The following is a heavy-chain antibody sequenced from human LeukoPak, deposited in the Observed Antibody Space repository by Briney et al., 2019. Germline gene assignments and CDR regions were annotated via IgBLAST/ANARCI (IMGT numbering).Heavy chain of an antibody. V-gene: IGHV4-61*02. J-gene: IGHJ6*02. CDR1: GGSISSGSYY. Sequence: SQTLSLTCTVSGGSISSGSYYWSWIRQPAGKGLEWIGRIYTSGSTNYNPSLKSRVTISVDTSKNQFSLKLSSVTAADTAVYYCARVVTTVTRYYYYYGMDVWGQGTTVTVSS. CDR2: IYTSGST. CDR3: ARVVTTVTRYYYYYGMDV. D-gene: IGHD4-11*01.